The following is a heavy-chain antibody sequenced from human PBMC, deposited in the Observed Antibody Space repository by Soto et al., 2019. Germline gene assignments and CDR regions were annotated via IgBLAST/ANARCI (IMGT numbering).Heavy chain of an antibody. CDR3: ARGPWNGVYYGMDV. CDR2: IIPIFGTA. Sequence: GASVKVSCKASGGTFSSYAISWVRQAPGQGLEWMGGIIPIFGTANYAQKFQGRVTITADESTSTAYMELSSLRSEDTAVYYCARGPWNGVYYGMDVWGQGTTVTVSS. V-gene: IGHV1-69*13. CDR1: GGTFSSYA. D-gene: IGHD1-1*01. J-gene: IGHJ6*02.